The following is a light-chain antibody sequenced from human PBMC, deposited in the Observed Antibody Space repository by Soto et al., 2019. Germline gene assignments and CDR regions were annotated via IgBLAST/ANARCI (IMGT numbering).Light chain of an antibody. CDR3: TSYVGNDIWV. V-gene: IGLV2-8*01. CDR2: EVT. Sequence: QSALTQPPSASGSPGQSVTISCTGTSSDVGAYKYVSWYQQYPGKAPKLMIYEVTKRPSGVPDRFSGSKSGNTASLTVYGLPAEDEADYYCTSYVGNDIWVFGGGTKLTGL. J-gene: IGLJ3*02. CDR1: SSDVGAYKY.